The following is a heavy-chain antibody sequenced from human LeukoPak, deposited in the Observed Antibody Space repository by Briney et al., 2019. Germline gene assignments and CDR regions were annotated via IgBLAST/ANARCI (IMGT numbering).Heavy chain of an antibody. CDR1: GYTLNSYA. J-gene: IGHJ4*02. D-gene: IGHD3-16*02. Sequence: ASVKVSCKASGYTLNSYAMNWVRQAPGQGLEWMGWINTNTGNPTYAQGFTGRFVFSLDTSVNTAYLQISGLKAEDTAVYYCARRYCYTFGCQNFDFWGQGTLVTVSS. V-gene: IGHV7-4-1*02. CDR2: INTNTGNP. CDR3: ARRYCYTFGCQNFDF.